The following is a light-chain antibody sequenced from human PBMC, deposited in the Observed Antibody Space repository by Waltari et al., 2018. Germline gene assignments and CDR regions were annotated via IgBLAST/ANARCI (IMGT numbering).Light chain of an antibody. CDR2: GNN. V-gene: IGLV1-40*01. CDR3: QSLDNSMSDYWV. J-gene: IGLJ3*02. CDR1: SSNIRAGYD. Sequence: QSVLTQPPSVSGAPGQRVTIPCTGNSSNIRAGYDVHWYQQLPGRAPKLLIYGNNHRPSGVPDRFSGSKSGTSASLAITGLQAEDEADYYCQSLDNSMSDYWVFGGGTKLTVL.